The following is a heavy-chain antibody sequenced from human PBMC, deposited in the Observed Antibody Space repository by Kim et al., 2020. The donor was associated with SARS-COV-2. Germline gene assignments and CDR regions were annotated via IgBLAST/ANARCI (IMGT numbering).Heavy chain of an antibody. V-gene: IGHV4-4*02. CDR1: GGSISSSNW. D-gene: IGHD3-22*01. CDR2: IYHSGST. Sequence: SETLSLTCAVSGGSISSSNWWSWVRQPPGKGLVWIGEIYHSGSTNYNPSLKSRVTISVDKSKNQFSLKLSSVTAADTAVYYCARTYYYGSSGYYSFDYWCQGTLVTVSS. J-gene: IGHJ4*02. CDR3: ARTYYYGSSGYYSFDY.